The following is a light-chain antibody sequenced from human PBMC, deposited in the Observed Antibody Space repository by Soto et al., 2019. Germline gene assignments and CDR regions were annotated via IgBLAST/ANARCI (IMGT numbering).Light chain of an antibody. Sequence: QLVLTQPPSASASLGASVTLTCTLSSGYSNYKVDWYQQRPGEGPRFVMRVGTGGIEGSKGDGIPDRFSVLGSGLNRYLTINNIQEEDEGDYHCGADHGSGSNFLVVFGGGTKLTVL. CDR2: VGTGGIEG. J-gene: IGLJ2*01. V-gene: IGLV9-49*01. CDR1: SGYSNYK. CDR3: GADHGSGSNFLVV.